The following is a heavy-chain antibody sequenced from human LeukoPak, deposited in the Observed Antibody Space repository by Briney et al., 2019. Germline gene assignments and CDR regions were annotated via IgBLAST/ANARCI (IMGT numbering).Heavy chain of an antibody. CDR2: MGATGGLI. CDR1: GFTFSTYG. D-gene: IGHD3-10*01. V-gene: IGHV3-23*01. CDR3: AAKILGSAPFDF. Sequence: GGSLRLSCAASGFTFSTYGMAWVRQVPGNRLEWVSSMGATGGLISYADSVKGRFTVSSSEKTFYLQMNSLRAEDTAVYFCAAKILGSAPFDFWGQGTLVTVSA. J-gene: IGHJ4*02.